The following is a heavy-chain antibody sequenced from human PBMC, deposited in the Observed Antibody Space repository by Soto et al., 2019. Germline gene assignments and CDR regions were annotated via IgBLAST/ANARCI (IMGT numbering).Heavy chain of an antibody. D-gene: IGHD6-13*01. CDR1: GGSISGKY. CDR3: VASLAASGLNWLDP. Sequence: SETLSLTCIVSGGSISGKYWNWVRQPPGKGLEWIGLIFANGHTDYNPSLKSRVTMSVDAPKNQFSLRLTSMTAADTAVYYCVASLAASGLNWLDPWGRGTLVTVSS. CDR2: IFANGHT. J-gene: IGHJ5*02. V-gene: IGHV4-4*07.